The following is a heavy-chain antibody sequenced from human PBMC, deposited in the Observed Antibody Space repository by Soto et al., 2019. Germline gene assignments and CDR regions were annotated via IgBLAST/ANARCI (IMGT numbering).Heavy chain of an antibody. CDR1: GYTLTELS. J-gene: IGHJ6*02. CDR3: ATADFWSGYLSRGVTRDYYYGMDV. CDR2: FDPEDGET. Sequence: ASVKVSCKVSGYTLTELSMHWVRQAPGKGLEWMGGFDPEDGETIYAQKFQGRVTMTEDTSTDTAYMELSSLRSEDTAVYYCATADFWSGYLSRGVTRDYYYGMDVWGQGTTVTVSS. V-gene: IGHV1-24*01. D-gene: IGHD3-3*01.